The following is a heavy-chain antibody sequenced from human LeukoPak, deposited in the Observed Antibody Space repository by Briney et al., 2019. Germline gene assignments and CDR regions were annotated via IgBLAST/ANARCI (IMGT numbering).Heavy chain of an antibody. CDR2: ISSATGNT. V-gene: IGHV1-18*01. CDR1: GYTFTSYG. J-gene: IGHJ6*03. CDR3: ARSTVSGADYHYMDV. Sequence: ASVKVSCKASGYTFTSYGSNWVRQAPGQGLEGMGLISSATGNTKYVQKLQGTVTMTTDTSTRTAYMELRSLTSADTAVYYRARSTVSGADYHYMDVWGKGTTVTVPS. D-gene: IGHD4-11*01.